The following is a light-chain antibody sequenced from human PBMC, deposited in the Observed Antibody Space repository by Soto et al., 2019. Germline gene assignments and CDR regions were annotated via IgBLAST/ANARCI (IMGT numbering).Light chain of an antibody. Sequence: EIVLTQSPGTLSLSPGDTATLSCRASQSVSSSFLAWYQQKPGQAPRLLIYGASTRATGIPDRFSGSGSGTDFTLTISRLEPEDFAVYYCQQYGSSFLVTFGQGTKLEIK. CDR2: GAS. J-gene: IGKJ2*01. CDR1: QSVSSSF. CDR3: QQYGSSFLVT. V-gene: IGKV3-20*01.